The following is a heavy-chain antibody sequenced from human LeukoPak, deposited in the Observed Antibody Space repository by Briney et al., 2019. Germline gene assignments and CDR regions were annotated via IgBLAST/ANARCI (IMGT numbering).Heavy chain of an antibody. CDR2: INHSGST. D-gene: IGHD3-22*01. J-gene: IGHJ6*03. CDR3: ARLGYYYDSSGYYSGNYYDYYMDV. CDR1: GGSFSGYY. V-gene: IGHV4-34*01. Sequence: SETLSLTCAVYGGSFSGYYWSWIRQPPGKGLEWIGEINHSGSTNYNPSLKSRVTISVDTCKNQFSLKLSSVTAADTAVYYCARLGYYYDSSGYYSGNYYDYYMDVWGKGTTVTISS.